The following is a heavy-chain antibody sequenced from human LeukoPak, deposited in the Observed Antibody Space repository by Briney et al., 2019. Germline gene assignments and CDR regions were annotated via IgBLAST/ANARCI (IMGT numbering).Heavy chain of an antibody. Sequence: SETLSLTCAVYGGSFSGYYWSWIRQPPGKGLEWIGEINHSGSTNYNPSLKSRVTISVDTSKNQFSLKLSSITAADTAVYYCARDAMYYYGSRTYFFFEYWGQGTLVTVSS. V-gene: IGHV4-34*01. CDR2: INHSGST. CDR1: GGSFSGYY. CDR3: ARDAMYYYGSRTYFFFEY. D-gene: IGHD3-10*01. J-gene: IGHJ4*02.